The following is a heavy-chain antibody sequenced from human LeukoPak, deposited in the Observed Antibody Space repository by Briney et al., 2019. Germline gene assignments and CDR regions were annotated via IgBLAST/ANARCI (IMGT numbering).Heavy chain of an antibody. V-gene: IGHV1-18*01. D-gene: IGHD2-2*01. J-gene: IGHJ5*02. CDR2: ISAYNGNT. CDR1: GYTFTSYG. CDR3: ARAYCSSTSCRAFDP. Sequence: ASVKVSCKASGYTFTSYGISWVRQAPGQGLEWMGWISAYNGNTNYAQKLQGRVTITTDTSTSTAYMELRSLRSDDTAVYYCARAYCSSTSCRAFDPWGQGTLVTVSS.